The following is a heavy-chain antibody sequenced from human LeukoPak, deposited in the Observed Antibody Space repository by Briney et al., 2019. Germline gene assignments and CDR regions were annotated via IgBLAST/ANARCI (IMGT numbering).Heavy chain of an antibody. CDR3: ARVTRGSGSYYNYFDY. CDR1: GYTFSGYY. D-gene: IGHD3-10*01. CDR2: MNPNSGNT. J-gene: IGHJ4*02. V-gene: IGHV1-8*03. Sequence: ASVKVSCKASGYTFSGYYLHWVRQATGQGLEWMGWMNPNSGNTGYAQKFQGRVTITRNTSISTAYMELSSLRSEDTAVYYCARVTRGSGSYYNYFDYWGQGTLVTVSS.